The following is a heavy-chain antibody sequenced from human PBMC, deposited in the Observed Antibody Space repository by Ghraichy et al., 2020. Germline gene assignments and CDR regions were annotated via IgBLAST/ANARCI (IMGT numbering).Heavy chain of an antibody. J-gene: IGHJ4*02. CDR2: IRSKAYGGTT. D-gene: IGHD1-26*01. CDR1: GFTFGDYA. CDR3: TTRYSGSYAR. V-gene: IGHV3-49*04. Sequence: GGSLRLSCTASGFTFGDYAMSWVRQAPGKGLEWVGFIRSKAYGGTTEYAASVKGRFTISRDDSKSIAYLQMNSLKTEDTAVYYCTTRYSGSYARWGQGTLVTVSS.